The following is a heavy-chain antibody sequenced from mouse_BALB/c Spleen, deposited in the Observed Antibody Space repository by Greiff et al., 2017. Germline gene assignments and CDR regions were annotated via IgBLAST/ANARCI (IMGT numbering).Heavy chain of an antibody. CDR3: ARGSTMIKEFAY. V-gene: IGHV2-9*02. CDR1: GFSLTSYG. J-gene: IGHJ3*01. CDR2: IWAGGST. Sequence: VKLMESGPGLVAPSQSLSITCTVSGFSLTSYGVHWVRQPPGKGLEWLGVIWAGGSTNYNSALMSRLSISKDNSKSQVFLKMNSLQTDDTAMYYCARGSTMIKEFAYWGQGTLVTVSA. D-gene: IGHD2-4*01.